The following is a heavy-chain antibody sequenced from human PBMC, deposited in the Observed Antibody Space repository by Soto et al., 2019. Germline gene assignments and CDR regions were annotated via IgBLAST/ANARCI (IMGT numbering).Heavy chain of an antibody. J-gene: IGHJ5*02. CDR2: ISGYNGNT. CDR1: VYTFTSYG. V-gene: IGHV1-18*01. CDR3: ARGILGYCSSTSCYAPFDP. Sequence: ASVKVSCKASVYTFTSYGISWVRQAPGQRLEWMGWISGYNGNTNYAQKLQGRVTMTTDTSTSTAYMELRSLRSDDTAVYYCARGILGYCSSTSCYAPFDPWGQGTLVTVSS. D-gene: IGHD2-2*01.